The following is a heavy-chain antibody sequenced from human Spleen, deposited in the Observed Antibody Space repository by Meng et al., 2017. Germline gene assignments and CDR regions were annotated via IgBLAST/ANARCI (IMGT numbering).Heavy chain of an antibody. V-gene: IGHV4-4*02. J-gene: IGHJ4*02. CDR1: GGSISSSNW. CDR2: MSHSWST. CDR3: ARGSFSSGWGI. D-gene: IGHD6-19*01. Sequence: QVQLQESGQGLVKPSGTLSLTCAVSGGSISSSNWWTWVRQPPGKGLDWIGEMSHSWSTNYNPSLKSRVTISLDESKNQFSLKLNSVTAADTAIYYCARGSFSSGWGIWGQGTLVTVSS.